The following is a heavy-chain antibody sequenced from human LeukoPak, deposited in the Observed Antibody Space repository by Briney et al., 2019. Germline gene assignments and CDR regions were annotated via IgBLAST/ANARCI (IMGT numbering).Heavy chain of an antibody. CDR3: AKDRHIESVGLRPWDYGMDV. D-gene: IGHD4-17*01. V-gene: IGHV3-23*01. J-gene: IGHJ6*02. Sequence: PGGSLRLSCAASGFTFSSYAMSWVRQAPGKGLEWVSAISGSGGGTYYADSVKGRFTISRDNSKNTLYLQMNSLRAEDTAVYYCAKDRHIESVGLRPWDYGMDVWGQGTTVTVSS. CDR2: ISGSGGGT. CDR1: GFTFSSYA.